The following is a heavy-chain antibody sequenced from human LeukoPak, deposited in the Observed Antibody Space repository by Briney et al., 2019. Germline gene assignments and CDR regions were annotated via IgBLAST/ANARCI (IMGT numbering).Heavy chain of an antibody. J-gene: IGHJ4*02. D-gene: IGHD5-18*01. CDR3: ARGGVTWDY. Sequence: PSETLSLTCTVSGGSMSSSTSCWSWIRQPPGKGLEWIGEINHSGSTNYNPSLKSRVTISVDTSKNQFSLKLSSVTAADTAVYYCARGGVTWDYWGQGTLVTVSS. CDR1: GGSMSSSTSC. CDR2: INHSGST. V-gene: IGHV4-39*07.